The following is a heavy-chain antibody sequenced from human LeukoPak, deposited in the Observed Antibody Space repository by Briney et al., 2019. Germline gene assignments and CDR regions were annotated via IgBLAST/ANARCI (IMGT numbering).Heavy chain of an antibody. CDR2: IYADGSS. D-gene: IGHD3-10*01. CDR3: ARGYYYRT. CDR1: GGSVGSDNYY. Sequence: SETLSLTCTVSGGSVGSDNYYWNWIRQPTGKGLEWIGRIYADGSSTYSPSLKSRVTILVDTSKNQFSLRLSSMSAADTAVYYCARGYYYRTWGQGTLVTVSS. V-gene: IGHV4-61*02. J-gene: IGHJ4*02.